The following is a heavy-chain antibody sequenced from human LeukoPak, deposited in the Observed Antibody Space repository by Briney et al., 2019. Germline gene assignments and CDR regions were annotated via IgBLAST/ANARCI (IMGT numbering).Heavy chain of an antibody. Sequence: SETLSLTCAVYGGSISGYYWSWLRQPPGKGLEWIGLIQYNGNTNYNPSLKSRITISVDTSNNDFSLNVRSVTAADTAVYYCARVLIDSSGWYHFDSWGQGTLVTVSS. CDR1: GGSISGYY. CDR3: ARVLIDSSGWYHFDS. V-gene: IGHV4-59*01. D-gene: IGHD6-19*01. J-gene: IGHJ4*02. CDR2: IQYNGNT.